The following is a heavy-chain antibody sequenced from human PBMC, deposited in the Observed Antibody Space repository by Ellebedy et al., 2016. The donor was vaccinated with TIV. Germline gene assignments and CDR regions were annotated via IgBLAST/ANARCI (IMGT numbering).Heavy chain of an antibody. CDR1: GYTFTGYF. CDR3: AKGQTYYYGSGSYTY. V-gene: IGHV1-2*02. J-gene: IGHJ4*02. CDR2: INPHSGGT. D-gene: IGHD3-10*01. Sequence: ASVKVSCXASGYTFTGYFLHWVRQAPGQGLEWMGWINPHSGGTIYAQKFQGRVAMTRDTSISTAYMELSRLTSDDTAVYYCAKGQTYYYGSGSYTYWGQGTLVTVSS.